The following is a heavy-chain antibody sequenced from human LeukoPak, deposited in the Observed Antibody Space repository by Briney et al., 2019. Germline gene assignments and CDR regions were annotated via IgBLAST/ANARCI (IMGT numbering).Heavy chain of an antibody. CDR1: GGSFSGYY. CDR2: INHSGST. V-gene: IGHV4-34*01. Sequence: SETLSLTCAVYGGSFSGYYWSWIRQPPGKGLEWIGEINHSGSTHYNPSLKSRVTISVDTSKNQFSLKLSSVTAADTAVYYCARKRVFRPPDYWGQGTLVTVSS. J-gene: IGHJ4*02. CDR3: ARKRVFRPPDY. D-gene: IGHD6-6*01.